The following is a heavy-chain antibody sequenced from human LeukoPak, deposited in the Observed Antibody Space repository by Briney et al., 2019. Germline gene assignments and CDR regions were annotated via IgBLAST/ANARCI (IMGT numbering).Heavy chain of an antibody. CDR2: IYYSGST. V-gene: IGHV4-39*07. CDR3: AREAIPSPGAFDI. J-gene: IGHJ3*02. CDR1: GGSISSSSYY. D-gene: IGHD2-2*02. Sequence: SETLSLTCTVSGGSISSSSYYWGWIRQPPGKGLEWIGSIYYSGSTYYNPSLKSRVTISVDTSKNQFSLKLSSVTAADTAVYYCAREAIPSPGAFDIWGQGTMVTVSS.